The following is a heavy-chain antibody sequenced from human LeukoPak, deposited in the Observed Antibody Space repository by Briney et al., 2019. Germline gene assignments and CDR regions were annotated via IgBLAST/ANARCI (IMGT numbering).Heavy chain of an antibody. Sequence: GGSLRLSCAASGFTFSSSGMHWVRQAPGKGLDWVAFIRDTGSNRYYADSVKGRFTISRDNSENTVYLQMNSLRAEDTAVYYCAKDQSVHDSGGYRYFDYWGQGALVTVSS. CDR2: IRDTGSNR. J-gene: IGHJ4*02. D-gene: IGHD3-22*01. CDR3: AKDQSVHDSGGYRYFDY. V-gene: IGHV3-30*02. CDR1: GFTFSSSG.